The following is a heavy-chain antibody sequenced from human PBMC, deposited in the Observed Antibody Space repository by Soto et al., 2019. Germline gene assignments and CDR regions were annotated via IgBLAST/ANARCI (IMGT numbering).Heavy chain of an antibody. Sequence: GGSLRLSCAASGFTFSSYGMHWVRQAPGKGLEWVAVIWYDGSNKYYADSVKGRFTISRDNSKNTLYLQMNSLRAEDTAVYYCARDLISYDFWSGYYSPMGYYMGVWGKGTTVTVSS. CDR2: IWYDGSNK. D-gene: IGHD3-3*01. V-gene: IGHV3-33*01. CDR3: ARDLISYDFWSGYYSPMGYYMGV. J-gene: IGHJ6*03. CDR1: GFTFSSYG.